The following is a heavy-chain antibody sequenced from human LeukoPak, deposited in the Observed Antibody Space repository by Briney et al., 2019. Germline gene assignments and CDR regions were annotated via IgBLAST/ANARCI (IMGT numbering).Heavy chain of an antibody. Sequence: GGSLRLSCAASGFTFSSYAMSWVRQAPGKGLEWVSAISGSGGSTYYADSVKGRFTISRDNSKNTLYLQMNSLRAEDTAVYYGAKEPRIAGAGEVPGGAVFFQHWGQGTLVTVSS. CDR1: GFTFSSYA. V-gene: IGHV3-23*01. D-gene: IGHD6-19*01. J-gene: IGHJ1*01. CDR3: AKEPRIAGAGEVPGGAVFFQH. CDR2: ISGSGGST.